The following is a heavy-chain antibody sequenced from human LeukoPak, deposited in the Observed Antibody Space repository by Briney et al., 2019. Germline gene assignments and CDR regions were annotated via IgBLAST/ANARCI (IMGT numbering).Heavy chain of an antibody. D-gene: IGHD3-10*01. Sequence: GGSLRLSCAASGFTFSGAWMIWVRRAPGTGLEWVGRIKSGGTADYAAPVKGRFTISRDDSKNTLYLQMNSLKTEDTAVYYCTADVPGFGSGEMDFWGQGTLVTVSS. V-gene: IGHV3-15*01. CDR3: TADVPGFGSGEMDF. CDR2: IKSGGTA. J-gene: IGHJ4*02. CDR1: GFTFSGAW.